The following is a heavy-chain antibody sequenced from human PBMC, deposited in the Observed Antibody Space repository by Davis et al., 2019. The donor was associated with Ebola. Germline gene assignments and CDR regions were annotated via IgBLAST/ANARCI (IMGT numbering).Heavy chain of an antibody. CDR1: GSSFSSYG. Sequence: GGSLRLSCAASGSSFSSYGMHWVRQAPGKGLEWVAVISYDGSDEYYADSVKGRFIISRDTSKNTLYLQMNSLRAEDTAVYYCARTYYFDDSGYRNAFDVWGQGTMVTISS. V-gene: IGHV3-30*03. CDR2: ISYDGSDE. CDR3: ARTYYFDDSGYRNAFDV. J-gene: IGHJ3*01. D-gene: IGHD3-22*01.